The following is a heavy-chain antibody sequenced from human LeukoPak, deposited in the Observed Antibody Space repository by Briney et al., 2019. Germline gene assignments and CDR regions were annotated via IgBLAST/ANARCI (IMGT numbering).Heavy chain of an antibody. CDR2: ISYDGSNK. CDR3: ARERSLGYSSSWYYFDY. CDR1: GFTFSSYA. Sequence: GGSLRLSCAASGFTFSSYAMHWVRQAPGKRLEWVAVISYDGSNKYYADSVKGRFTISRDNSKNTLYLQMNSLRAEDTAVYYCARERSLGYSSSWYYFDYWGQGTLVTVSS. J-gene: IGHJ4*02. D-gene: IGHD6-13*01. V-gene: IGHV3-30*04.